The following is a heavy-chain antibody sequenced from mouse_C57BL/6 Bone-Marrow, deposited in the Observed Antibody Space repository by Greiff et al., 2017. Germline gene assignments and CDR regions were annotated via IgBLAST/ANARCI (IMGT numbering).Heavy chain of an antibody. V-gene: IGHV5-4*01. CDR2: ISDGGSYT. CDR3: ARDRDYYGSSLFAY. D-gene: IGHD1-1*01. CDR1: GFTFSSYA. Sequence: DVQLQESGGGLVKPGGSLKLSCAASGFTFSSYAMSWVRQTPEKRLEWVATISDGGSYTYYPDNVKGRFTISRDNAKNNLYLQMSHLKSEDTAMYYCARDRDYYGSSLFAYWGQGTLVTVSA. J-gene: IGHJ3*01.